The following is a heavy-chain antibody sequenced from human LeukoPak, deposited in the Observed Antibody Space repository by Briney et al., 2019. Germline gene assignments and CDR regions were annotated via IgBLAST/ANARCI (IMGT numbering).Heavy chain of an antibody. V-gene: IGHV4-39*07. J-gene: IGHJ4*02. Sequence: SETLSLTCTVSGGSISSSSYYWGWIRQPPGKGLEWIGSIYYSGSTYYNPSLKSRVTILVDTSKNQFSLKLRSVTAADTAVYYCAREVYGSGSYYPDYWGQGTLVTVSS. D-gene: IGHD3-10*01. CDR2: IYYSGST. CDR1: GGSISSSSYY. CDR3: AREVYGSGSYYPDY.